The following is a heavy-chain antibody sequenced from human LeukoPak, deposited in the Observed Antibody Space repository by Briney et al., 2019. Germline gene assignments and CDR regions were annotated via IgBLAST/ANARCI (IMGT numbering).Heavy chain of an antibody. D-gene: IGHD2-2*01. CDR3: ARVRGYCSSTICYRYYFDY. CDR2: IHHSGST. CDR1: GYSIISGYY. J-gene: IGHJ4*02. Sequence: SETLSLTCTVSGYSIISGYYWGWIRQPPGKGLEWIGTIHHSGSTYYNPSLKSRVTISVDTSKNQFSLKLTSVTAADTAVYYCARVRGYCSSTICYRYYFDYRGQGTLVTVSS. V-gene: IGHV4-38-2*02.